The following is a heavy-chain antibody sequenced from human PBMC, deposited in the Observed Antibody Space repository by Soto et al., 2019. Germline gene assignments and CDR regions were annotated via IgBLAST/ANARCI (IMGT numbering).Heavy chain of an antibody. CDR3: TTLWEYYYDTRNYHPAN. Sequence: GGSLRLSCTGSAFPFDDFTINWVRQAPGNGLEWVGLIRNQSYQETTEYAAAVKGRFTISRDTSNGIAYLQMNSLKTEDTAVYYCTTLWEYYYDTRNYHPANWGQGTLVTVSS. CDR2: IRNQSYQETT. V-gene: IGHV3-49*04. CDR1: AFPFDDFT. D-gene: IGHD3-22*01. J-gene: IGHJ4*02.